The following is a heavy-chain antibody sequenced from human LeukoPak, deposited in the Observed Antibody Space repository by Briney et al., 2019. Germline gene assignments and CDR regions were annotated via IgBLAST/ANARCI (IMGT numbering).Heavy chain of an antibody. V-gene: IGHV3-53*01. CDR1: GFIVSSNY. CDR3: AGEVRGYYFDY. Sequence: PGGSLRLSCAASGFIVSSNYMSWVRQAPGKGLEWVSVISSGGNTYYADSVKGRFTISRDNSKNTVFLQMKSLRAEDTAVYYCAGEVRGYYFDYWGQGTLVTVSS. J-gene: IGHJ4*02. D-gene: IGHD3-22*01. CDR2: ISSGGNT.